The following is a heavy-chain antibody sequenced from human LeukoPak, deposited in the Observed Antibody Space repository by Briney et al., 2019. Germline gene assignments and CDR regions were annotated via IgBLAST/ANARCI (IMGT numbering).Heavy chain of an antibody. D-gene: IGHD3-3*01. Sequence: LTGGSLRHSCAASGFTFDDYAMHWVRQAPGKGLQWVSLITWDGRTTYYIDSVKGRFTISRDSSNTSVYLQMNSLRIEDTAMYFCARDRSGSWSYFDYWGRGTLVTVSS. J-gene: IGHJ4*02. CDR3: ARDRSGSWSYFDY. CDR1: GFTFDDYA. V-gene: IGHV3-43D*04. CDR2: ITWDGRTT.